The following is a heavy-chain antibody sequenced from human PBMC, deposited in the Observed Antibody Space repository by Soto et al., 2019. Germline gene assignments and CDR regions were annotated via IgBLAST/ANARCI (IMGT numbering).Heavy chain of an antibody. Sequence: QVQLVESGGGVVQPGRSLRLSCAASGFTFSSYGMHWVRQAPGKGLEWVAVIWYDGSNKYYADSVKGRFTISRDNSKNTLYLQMNSLRAEDTAVHYCARDLGLSRSSQLDYWGQGTLVTVSS. CDR2: IWYDGSNK. V-gene: IGHV3-33*01. CDR1: GFTFSSYG. CDR3: ARDLGLSRSSQLDY. J-gene: IGHJ4*02. D-gene: IGHD1-26*01.